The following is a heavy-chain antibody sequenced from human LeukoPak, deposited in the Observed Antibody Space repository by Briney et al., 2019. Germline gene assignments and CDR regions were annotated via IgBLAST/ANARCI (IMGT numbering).Heavy chain of an antibody. CDR2: GHYSGNT. Sequence: SETLSLTCIVSGDSIRNYYWNWVRLSPGRGLEWIGFGHYSGNTFYNPSLKSRVTISVDMSKNQFSLTLTSVTAADTALYYCARWGEQTTLRAHAFDLWGQGTMVTVSS. CDR3: ARWGEQTTLRAHAFDL. V-gene: IGHV4-59*01. CDR1: GDSIRNYY. D-gene: IGHD3-10*01. J-gene: IGHJ3*01.